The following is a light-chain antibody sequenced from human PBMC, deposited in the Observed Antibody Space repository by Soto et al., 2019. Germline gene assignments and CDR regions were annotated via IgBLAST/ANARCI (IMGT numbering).Light chain of an antibody. CDR2: KTS. V-gene: IGKV1-17*01. Sequence: DIQMTQSPSSLSASVGDRVTITCRASQGIRNDLGWYQQKPGKAPKLLMYKTSSLESGVPSRFSGSRSGTEFTLTISSLQPDDFATYFCQQYNSCPWTFGQGTKVDIK. J-gene: IGKJ1*01. CDR1: QGIRND. CDR3: QQYNSCPWT.